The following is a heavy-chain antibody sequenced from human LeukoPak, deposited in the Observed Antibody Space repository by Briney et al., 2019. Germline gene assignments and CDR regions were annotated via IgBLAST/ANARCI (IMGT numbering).Heavy chain of an antibody. CDR2: INAANGNT. CDR3: ARGAPIRVAVAATFDP. D-gene: IGHD6-19*01. V-gene: IGHV1-3*01. CDR1: GFNFITYT. Sequence: ASVKVSSKTSGFNFITYTMHWVRQAPGQRLEWMGWINAANGNTQYSQKFQGRVTITRDTSASTAYMELSSLRSEDTAMYHCARGAPIRVAVAATFDPWGQGTLVTVPS. J-gene: IGHJ5*02.